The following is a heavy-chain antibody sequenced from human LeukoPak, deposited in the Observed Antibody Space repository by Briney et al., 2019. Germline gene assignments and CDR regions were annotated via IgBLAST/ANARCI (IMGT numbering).Heavy chain of an antibody. CDR1: GYTFTSYD. Sequence: ASVKVSCKASGYTFTSYDINWVRQATGQVLEWMGWMNPNSGNTGYAQKFQGRVTMTRNTSISTAYMELSSLRSEDTAVYYCARVPLPSGYSGFDPWGQGTLVTVSS. J-gene: IGHJ5*02. CDR2: MNPNSGNT. CDR3: ARVPLPSGYSGFDP. D-gene: IGHD6-13*01. V-gene: IGHV1-8*01.